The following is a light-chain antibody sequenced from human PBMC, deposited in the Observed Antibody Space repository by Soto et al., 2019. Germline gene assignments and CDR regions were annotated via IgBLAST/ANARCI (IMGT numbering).Light chain of an antibody. V-gene: IGLV1-44*01. Sequence: QSVLTQPPSASGTPGQRVTISCSGSSSNIGDNTVNWYQQLPGTAPKLLIYSNNQRPSGVPDRFSGSKSGTSASLAISGLRSEDEADYYCAAWDDSLNGHLVFGGGTKLTVL. CDR1: SSNIGDNT. CDR3: AAWDDSLNGHLV. CDR2: SNN. J-gene: IGLJ2*01.